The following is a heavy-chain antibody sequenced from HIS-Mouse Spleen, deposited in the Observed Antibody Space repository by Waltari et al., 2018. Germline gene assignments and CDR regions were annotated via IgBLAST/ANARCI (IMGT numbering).Heavy chain of an antibody. J-gene: IGHJ2*01. D-gene: IGHD4-4*01. CDR2: VYYSGST. CDR3: ASMTTKMYFDL. CDR1: GGPISSYY. Sequence: QVQLQESGPGLVKPSETLSLTCTASGGPISSYYWTWIRQPPGKGLEWIGYVYYSGSTNYNPSLKSRVTISVDTSKNQFSLKLSSVTAADTAVYYCASMTTKMYFDLWGRGTLVTVSS. V-gene: IGHV4-59*01.